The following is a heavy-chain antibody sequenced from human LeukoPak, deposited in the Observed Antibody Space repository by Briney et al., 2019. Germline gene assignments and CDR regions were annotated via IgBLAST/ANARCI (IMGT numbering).Heavy chain of an antibody. J-gene: IGHJ4*02. D-gene: IGHD6-19*01. CDR3: AKGGVPGTHYFAY. Sequence: PGGSLRLSCAASGFTFSSHAMSWVRQAPGKGLEWVSMITSGSGTTYYADSVKGRFIISRDISKNTLFLQMNSLRAEDTAVYYCAKGGVPGTHYFAYWGQGTLVTVSS. CDR1: GFTFSSHA. V-gene: IGHV3-23*01. CDR2: ITSGSGTT.